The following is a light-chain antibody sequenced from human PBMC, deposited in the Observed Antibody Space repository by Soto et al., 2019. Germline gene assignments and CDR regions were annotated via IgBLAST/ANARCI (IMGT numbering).Light chain of an antibody. CDR1: QSISSL. CDR2: DAS. Sequence: DSQMTQSPSTLSASVGDRVTIPCRASQSISSLLAWYQHKPGKAPKLLIYDASSLESGVPSRFSGSGPGTEFTLTISSLQPDDFATDYCQQSKRYPLTFGGGTKVEIK. V-gene: IGKV1-5*01. CDR3: QQSKRYPLT. J-gene: IGKJ4*01.